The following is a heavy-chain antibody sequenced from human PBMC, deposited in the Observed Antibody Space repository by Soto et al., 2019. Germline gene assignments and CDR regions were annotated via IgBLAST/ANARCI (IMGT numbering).Heavy chain of an antibody. J-gene: IGHJ5*02. Sequence: SETLSLTCSVSGGSISSFAYYWGWIRQPPGKGLEWIGTVYYNENTYYNPSLKSRVTISVDTAKNQFSLNLRSVTAADTAIYFCARRERYYGSPGWFDPWGQGTLVTVSS. CDR1: GGSISSFAYY. V-gene: IGHV4-39*01. D-gene: IGHD3-10*01. CDR3: ARRERYYGSPGWFDP. CDR2: VYYNENT.